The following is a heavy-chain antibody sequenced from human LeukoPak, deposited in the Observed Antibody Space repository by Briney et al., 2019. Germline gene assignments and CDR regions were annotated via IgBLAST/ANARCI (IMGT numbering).Heavy chain of an antibody. J-gene: IGHJ3*02. D-gene: IGHD1-26*01. CDR1: GFTFSSYS. CDR2: ISSSSSYI. V-gene: IGHV3-21*01. Sequence: PGGSLRLSCAASGFTFSSYSMNWVRQAPGKGLEWVSSISSSSSYIYYADSVKGRFTISRDNAKNSLYLQMNSLRAEDTAVYYCAREWELLRGAFDIWGQGTMVTVSS. CDR3: AREWELLRGAFDI.